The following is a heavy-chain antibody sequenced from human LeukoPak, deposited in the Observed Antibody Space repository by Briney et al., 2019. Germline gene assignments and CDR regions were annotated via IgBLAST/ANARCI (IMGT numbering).Heavy chain of an antibody. J-gene: IGHJ5*02. CDR1: GGSISSGDSY. CDR2: IYYSGST. Sequence: SETLSLTCTVSGGSISSGDSYWRWIRQPPGKGLEWIGYIYYSGSTYYNPSLKSRVTISVDTSKNQFSLKLSSVTAADTAVYYCARGGYYPPSPFDPWGQGTLVTVSS. D-gene: IGHD3-22*01. V-gene: IGHV4-30-4*01. CDR3: ARGGYYPPSPFDP.